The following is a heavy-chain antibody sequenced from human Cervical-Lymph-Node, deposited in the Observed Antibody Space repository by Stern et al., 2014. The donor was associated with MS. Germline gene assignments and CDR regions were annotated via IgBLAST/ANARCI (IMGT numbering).Heavy chain of an antibody. CDR1: GGSVSGSS. J-gene: IGHJ3*02. V-gene: IGHV4-59*02. CDR3: ARDSPYSSSWYGAFDI. Sequence: QVQLVQWGPGLVKPSETLSLTCTVSGGSVSGSSWSWIRQPPGKGLEWIGYMYDRGSNTYNPSLNRRVSISADTSKNQFSLRLTSVTAADTAVYYCARDSPYSSSWYGAFDIWGQGTMVTVSS. D-gene: IGHD6-13*01. CDR2: MYDRGSN.